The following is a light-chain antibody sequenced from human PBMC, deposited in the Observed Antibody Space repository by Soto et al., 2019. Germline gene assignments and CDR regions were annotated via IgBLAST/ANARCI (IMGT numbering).Light chain of an antibody. V-gene: IGKV4-1*01. Sequence: DIVMTQSPDSLAVSLGERATINCKSSQSVFHSSNNRNFLAWYQQKPGQPPKLIISWASTRESGVADRFSGSGSGTDFALNISSLQAEDVAVYFCQHYYNTPWTFGQGTKVEIK. CDR3: QHYYNTPWT. CDR2: WAS. J-gene: IGKJ1*01. CDR1: QSVFHSSNNRNF.